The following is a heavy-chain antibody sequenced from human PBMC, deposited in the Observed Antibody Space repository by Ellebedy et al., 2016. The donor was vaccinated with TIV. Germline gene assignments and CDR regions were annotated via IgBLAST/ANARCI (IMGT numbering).Heavy chain of an antibody. CDR1: GFTFSSYS. CDR3: ARVQGYCSGGSCYGWFDP. Sequence: GESLKISCAASGFTFSSYSMNWVRQAPGKGLEWVSYISSSSSTIYYADSVKGRFTISRDNAKNSLYLQMNSLRAEDTAVYYCARVQGYCSGGSCYGWFDPWGQGTLVTVSS. D-gene: IGHD2-15*01. CDR2: ISSSSSTI. J-gene: IGHJ5*02. V-gene: IGHV3-48*04.